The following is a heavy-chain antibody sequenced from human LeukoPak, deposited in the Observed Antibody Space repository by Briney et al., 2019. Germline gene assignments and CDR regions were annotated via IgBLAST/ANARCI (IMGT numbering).Heavy chain of an antibody. CDR1: GFTFSSYW. J-gene: IGHJ5*02. CDR2: INGDGSSV. V-gene: IGHV3-74*01. Sequence: GGSLRLSCAASGFTFSSYWMHWVRQAPGKGLLWVSRINGDGSSVSYADSVKGRFTVSRDNAKNTLYLQVSSLRAEDTAVYYCAREGAAGTHYPYWFDPWGHGTLVTVSS. D-gene: IGHD6-13*01. CDR3: AREGAAGTHYPYWFDP.